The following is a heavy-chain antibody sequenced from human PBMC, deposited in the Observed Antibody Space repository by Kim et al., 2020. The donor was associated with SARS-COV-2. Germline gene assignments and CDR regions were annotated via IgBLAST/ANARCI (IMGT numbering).Heavy chain of an antibody. CDR2: INQDGTTK. Sequence: GGSLRLSCAASGFSFRNYYMTWVRQAPGKGLEWLTNINQDGTTKNSVDSVKGRFTISRDNAKNSLYLQLNSLRAEDTAMYYCARDVGTGRHDCWGQGTLVTVSS. D-gene: IGHD1-26*01. CDR1: GFSFRNYY. J-gene: IGHJ4*02. CDR3: ARDVGTGRHDC. V-gene: IGHV3-7*01.